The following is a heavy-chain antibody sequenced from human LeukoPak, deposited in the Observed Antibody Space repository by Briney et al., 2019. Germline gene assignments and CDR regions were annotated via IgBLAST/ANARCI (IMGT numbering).Heavy chain of an antibody. D-gene: IGHD3-10*01. CDR3: ARNYYYRFDY. V-gene: IGHV3-7*01. Sequence: GGSLRLSCAASGFTFTSYWMTWVRQAPGKGLEWVANIKQDGSVKNYVDSLRGRFTISRDNAKDSLYLQMNSLRAEDAAVYFCARNYYYRFDYWGQGTLVAVSS. J-gene: IGHJ4*02. CDR1: GFTFTSYW. CDR2: IKQDGSVK.